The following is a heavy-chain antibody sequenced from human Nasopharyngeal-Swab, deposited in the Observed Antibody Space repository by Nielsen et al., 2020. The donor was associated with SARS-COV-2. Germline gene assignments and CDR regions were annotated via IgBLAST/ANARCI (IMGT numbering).Heavy chain of an antibody. J-gene: IGHJ6*02. Sequence: GGSLRLSCAASGFTFSAYGMNWVRQAPGKGLEWVSSISISSRYIYYADSLKGRFTISRDNAKNSLYLQMNSLRADDTAVYYCARGPIAVAGTRYYYYGMDVWGQGTTVTVSS. V-gene: IGHV3-21*06. CDR3: ARGPIAVAGTRYYYYGMDV. D-gene: IGHD6-19*01. CDR1: GFTFSAYG. CDR2: ISISSRYI.